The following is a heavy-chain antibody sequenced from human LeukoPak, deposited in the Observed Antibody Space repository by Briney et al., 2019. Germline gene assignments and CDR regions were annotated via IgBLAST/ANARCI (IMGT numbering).Heavy chain of an antibody. Sequence: GGSLRLSCAASGFTFSSYSMNWVRQAPGKGLEWVSSISSSSSYIYYADSVKGRFTISRDNAKNSLYLQMNSLRAEDTAMYYCAFSDYGDYPDHWGQGTLVTVSS. J-gene: IGHJ5*02. D-gene: IGHD4-17*01. CDR3: AFSDYGDYPDH. CDR2: ISSSSSYI. V-gene: IGHV3-21*01. CDR1: GFTFSSYS.